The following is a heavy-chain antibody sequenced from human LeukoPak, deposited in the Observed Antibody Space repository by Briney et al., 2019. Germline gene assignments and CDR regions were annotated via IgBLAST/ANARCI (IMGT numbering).Heavy chain of an antibody. Sequence: GASVKVSCKASGYTFTNYDINWVRQATGQGLEWMGWMNPNSGNTGYAQKFQGRVTMTRNTSISTAYMELSSLRSEDTAVYYCARARGYSYGEADYWGQGTLVTVSS. J-gene: IGHJ4*02. CDR1: GYTFTNYD. CDR3: ARARGYSYGEADY. V-gene: IGHV1-8*01. D-gene: IGHD5-18*01. CDR2: MNPNSGNT.